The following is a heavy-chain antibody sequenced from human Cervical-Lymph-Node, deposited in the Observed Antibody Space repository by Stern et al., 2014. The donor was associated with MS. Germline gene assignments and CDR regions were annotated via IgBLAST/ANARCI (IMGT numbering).Heavy chain of an antibody. CDR2: IITSYGKT. D-gene: IGHD5-18*01. J-gene: IGHJ6*02. CDR1: GGTSNSHA. V-gene: IGHV1-69*01. Sequence: QMPLVQSGAEVKKPGSSVKVSCKASGGTSNSHAISWVRKAPGPGLEWMGGIITSYGKTNYADKSQVRVTITADESTSKAYMELRSLRSEDTAVYYCARDWYSYGAAYYYGLDVWGQGTAVTVSS. CDR3: ARDWYSYGAAYYYGLDV.